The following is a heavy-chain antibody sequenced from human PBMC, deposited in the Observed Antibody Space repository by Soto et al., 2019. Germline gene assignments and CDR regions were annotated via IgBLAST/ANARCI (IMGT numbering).Heavy chain of an antibody. V-gene: IGHV1-69*12. D-gene: IGHD1-1*01. CDR1: GGTFSSYA. J-gene: IGHJ4*02. CDR2: IIAIFGTA. Sequence: QVQLVQSGAEVKKPGSSVKVSCKASGGTFSSYAISWVRQAPGQGLEWMGGIIAIFGTANYAQKFQGRVTITADESTSSAYMELTSLRSEDTAVYYCSRGTNGTTTCFDYWGQGTLVTVSS. CDR3: SRGTNGTTTCFDY.